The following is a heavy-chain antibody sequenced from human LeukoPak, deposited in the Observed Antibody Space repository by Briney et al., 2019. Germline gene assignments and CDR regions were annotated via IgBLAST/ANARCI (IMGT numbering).Heavy chain of an antibody. Sequence: ASVKVSCKASGYTFTSYYIHWVRQAPGQGLEWMGILNPSGGSTSYAQKFQDRVTMTRDTSTSTVYMELSSLRSEDTAVYYCARGGGYYDSSADLFNYWGQGTLVTVSS. CDR3: ARGGGYYDSSADLFNY. CDR1: GYTFTSYY. V-gene: IGHV1-46*01. CDR2: LNPSGGST. D-gene: IGHD3-22*01. J-gene: IGHJ4*02.